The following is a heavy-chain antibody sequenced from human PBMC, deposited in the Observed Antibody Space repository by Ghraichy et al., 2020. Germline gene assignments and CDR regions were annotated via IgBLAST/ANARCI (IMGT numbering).Heavy chain of an antibody. V-gene: IGHV2-70*04. CDR2: IDWDDDK. CDR1: GFSLRTSGMR. Sequence: SGPTLVKPTQTLTLTCTCSGFSLRTSGMRLSWIRQPPGKALEWLARIDWDDDKFYSTSLKTRLAISRETSRNQVVLTMSNMDSVDTATYFCARTSTYGDYYFDSWGPGIMVTVSS. D-gene: IGHD4-17*01. J-gene: IGHJ4*02. CDR3: ARTSTYGDYYFDS.